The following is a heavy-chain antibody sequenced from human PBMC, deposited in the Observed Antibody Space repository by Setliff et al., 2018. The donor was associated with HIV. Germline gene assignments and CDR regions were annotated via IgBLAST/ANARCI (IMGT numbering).Heavy chain of an antibody. CDR1: GDSISNNGFF. J-gene: IGHJ4*02. Sequence: SETLSLTCNVSGDSISNNGFFWGWIRQHPGMGLEWIGYIYYSGSTYYNPSLKSRVTISVDKSKNQFSLKLSSVTAADTAVYYCARRKVRSFDYWGQGTLVT. CDR2: IYYSGST. V-gene: IGHV4-31*03. D-gene: IGHD4-17*01. CDR3: ARRKVRSFDY.